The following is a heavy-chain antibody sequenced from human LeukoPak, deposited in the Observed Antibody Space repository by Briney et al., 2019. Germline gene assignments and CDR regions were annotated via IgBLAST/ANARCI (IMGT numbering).Heavy chain of an antibody. CDR1: GYTFTSYG. V-gene: IGHV1-18*01. D-gene: IGHD6-13*01. CDR2: ISAYNGNT. CDR3: ARAPRIAAAGAWFDP. Sequence: ASVKVSCKASGYTFTSYGISWVRQAPGQGLEWMGWISAYNGNTNYAQKLQGRVTMTTDTSTSTAYMELRSLRSDDTAVYYCARAPRIAAAGAWFDPWGQGTLVTVSS. J-gene: IGHJ5*02.